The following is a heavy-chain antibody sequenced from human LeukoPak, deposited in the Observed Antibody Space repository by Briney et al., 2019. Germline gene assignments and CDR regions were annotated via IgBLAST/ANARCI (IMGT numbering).Heavy chain of an antibody. CDR2: ISSSSSYI. CDR3: ARERERSSSPIDY. Sequence: GGSLRLSCAASGFTFSSYSMNWVRQAPGKGLEWVSSISSSSSYIYYADSVKGRFTISRDNAKNSLYLQMNSLRAEDTAVYYCARERERSSSPIDYWGQGTLVTVSS. D-gene: IGHD6-6*01. V-gene: IGHV3-21*01. CDR1: GFTFSSYS. J-gene: IGHJ4*02.